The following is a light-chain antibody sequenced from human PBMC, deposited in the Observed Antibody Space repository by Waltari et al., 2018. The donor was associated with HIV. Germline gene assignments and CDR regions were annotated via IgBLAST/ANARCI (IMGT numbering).Light chain of an antibody. CDR3: CSKSTIYFGVL. Sequence: SALTQPASVSGPPAQSITISCTGTSDDIGGSNLVSWYQHHPGKAPRLIIFDVDKRPSGISDRFSGSKSGYTASLTISGLRTEDEADYFCCSKSTIYFGVLFGGGTTLTVL. CDR1: SDDIGGSNL. J-gene: IGLJ2*01. CDR2: DVD. V-gene: IGLV2-23*02.